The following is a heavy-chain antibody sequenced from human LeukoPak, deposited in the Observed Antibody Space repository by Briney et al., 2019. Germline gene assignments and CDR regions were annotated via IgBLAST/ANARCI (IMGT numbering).Heavy chain of an antibody. CDR1: GFAFSNYA. V-gene: IGHV3-13*01. Sequence: GGSLRLSCAASGFAFSNYAMHWVRQVPGEGLQWVAVIGPAGDAYYAGSVKGRFTISRENANDSLYLQMNSLRAGDTAVYYCARAVEMGSFFGLGYWGQGTLVTVSS. CDR2: IGPAGDA. CDR3: ARAVEMGSFFGLGY. J-gene: IGHJ4*02. D-gene: IGHD3-10*01.